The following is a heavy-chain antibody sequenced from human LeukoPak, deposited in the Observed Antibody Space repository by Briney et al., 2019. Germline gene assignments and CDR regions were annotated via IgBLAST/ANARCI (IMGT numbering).Heavy chain of an antibody. Sequence: PGGSLRLSCTASGFTFSNAWMSWVRQAPGKGLEWVGGIKSKTDGWTTDYAAPVKGRFTISRDDSNNTLNLQMNRLKTEDTAVYYCTTDRGFGDLLSEYFHHWGQGTLVTVSS. CDR2: IKSKTDGWTT. CDR1: GFTFSNAW. D-gene: IGHD3-10*01. V-gene: IGHV3-15*01. J-gene: IGHJ1*01. CDR3: TTDRGFGDLLSEYFHH.